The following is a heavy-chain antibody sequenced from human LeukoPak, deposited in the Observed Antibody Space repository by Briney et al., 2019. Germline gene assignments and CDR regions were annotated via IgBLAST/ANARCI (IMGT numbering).Heavy chain of an antibody. J-gene: IGHJ4*02. Sequence: GGSLRLSCVGSGFTFRGHAMSWVRQAPEKGLEFVSGIYENGGTTYYADSVKGRFSISRDNSKNTLYLQMDSLRGEDTAVYYCAKDFRIGYSAHFDYWGQGALVTVSS. CDR2: IYENGGTT. V-gene: IGHV3-23*01. CDR1: GFTFRGHA. CDR3: AKDFRIGYSAHFDY. D-gene: IGHD2-21*01.